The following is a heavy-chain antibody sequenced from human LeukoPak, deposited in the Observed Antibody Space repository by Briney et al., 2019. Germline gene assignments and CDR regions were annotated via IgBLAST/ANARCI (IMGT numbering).Heavy chain of an antibody. D-gene: IGHD6-19*01. CDR1: GFSFSSFE. CDR3: ARASSGIDY. V-gene: IGHV3-21*01. J-gene: IGHJ4*02. Sequence: GGSLRLSCAASGFSFSSFEMNWVRQAPGKGLEWVSSISSSSYIYYADSVKGRFTISRDNAKNSLYLQMNSLRAEDTAVYYCARASSGIDYWGQGTLVTVSS. CDR2: ISSSSYI.